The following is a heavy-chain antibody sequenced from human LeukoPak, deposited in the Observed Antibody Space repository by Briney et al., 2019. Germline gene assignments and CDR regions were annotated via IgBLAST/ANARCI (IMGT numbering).Heavy chain of an antibody. V-gene: IGHV1-18*01. D-gene: IGHD3-22*01. Sequence: ASVKVSCKASGYTFTSYGISWVRQAPGQGLEWMGWISAYNGNTNYAQKFQGRVTLTTDTSTSTAYMELRSLRSDDTAVYYCVTTPYYHDSSGYYSNWFDPWGQGTLVTVSS. J-gene: IGHJ5*02. CDR2: ISAYNGNT. CDR1: GYTFTSYG. CDR3: VTTPYYHDSSGYYSNWFDP.